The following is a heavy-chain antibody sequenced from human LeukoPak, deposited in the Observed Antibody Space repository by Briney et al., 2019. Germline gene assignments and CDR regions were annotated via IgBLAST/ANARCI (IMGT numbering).Heavy chain of an antibody. CDR2: ISWNSGSI. D-gene: IGHD6-19*01. CDR3: GGGWYVDS. CDR1: GFTFDDYA. Sequence: GGSLRLSCAASGFTFDDYAMHWVRQAPGKGLEWVSGISWNSGSIGYADSVKGRFTISRDNAKNSLYLHMNNLRGDDTAVYYCGGGWYVDSWGQGTLVTVSS. V-gene: IGHV3-9*01. J-gene: IGHJ4*02.